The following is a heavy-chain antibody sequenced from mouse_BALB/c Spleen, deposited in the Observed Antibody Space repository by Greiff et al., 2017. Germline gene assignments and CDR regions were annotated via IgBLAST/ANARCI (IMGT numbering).Heavy chain of an antibody. CDR2: IWGDGST. CDR1: GFSLTGYG. J-gene: IGHJ4*01. CDR3: ARDKGSSYGGYAMDY. Sequence: QVQLKESGPGLVAPSQSLSITCTVSGFSLTGYGVNWVRQPPGKGLEWLGMIWGDGSTDYNSALKSRLSISKDNSKSQVFLKMNSLQTDDTARYYCARDKGSSYGGYAMDYWGQGTSVTVSS. V-gene: IGHV2-6-7*01. D-gene: IGHD1-1*01.